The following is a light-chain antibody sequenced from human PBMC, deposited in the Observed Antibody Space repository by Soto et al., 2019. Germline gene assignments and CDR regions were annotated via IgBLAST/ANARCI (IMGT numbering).Light chain of an antibody. Sequence: DIVLTQTPGTLSLSPGERATRSCRSSQRVGSNYLAWYQQKPGQPPRLLIDGASSRASGIQDRFSGSGYGTVFTLAISGRQPEDFAVYYCQQYASTRWTFGQWTKVEIK. CDR2: GAS. J-gene: IGKJ1*01. V-gene: IGKV3-20*01. CDR3: QQYASTRWT. CDR1: QRVGSNY.